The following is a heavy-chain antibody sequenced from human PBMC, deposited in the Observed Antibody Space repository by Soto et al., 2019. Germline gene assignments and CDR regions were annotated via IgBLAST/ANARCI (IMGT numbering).Heavy chain of an antibody. CDR1: GYTFTSYG. CDR2: ISAYNGNT. CDR3: ARDKVSSRKQWLGYYGMDV. V-gene: IGHV1-18*01. D-gene: IGHD6-19*01. Sequence: ASVKVSCKASGYTFTSYGISWVRQAPGQGLEWMGWISAYNGNTNYAQKLQGRVTMTTDTSTSTAYMELRSLRSDDTAVYYCARDKVSSRKQWLGYYGMDVWGQGTTVTVSS. J-gene: IGHJ6*02.